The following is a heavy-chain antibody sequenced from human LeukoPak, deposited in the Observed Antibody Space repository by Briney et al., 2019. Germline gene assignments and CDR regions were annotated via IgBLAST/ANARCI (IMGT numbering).Heavy chain of an antibody. V-gene: IGHV4-34*01. CDR1: GGFFSGYY. CDR2: INQSGST. CDR3: ATGPGSGSYFAWFDP. J-gene: IGHJ5*02. D-gene: IGHD3-10*01. Sequence: SETLSLTCAVYGGFFSGYYWSWIRQPPGKGLEWIGEINQSGSTKYNPSFESRVTISVDTSKNQLSLKLSSVTAADTAVYYYATGPGSGSYFAWFDPWGQGDLVTVSS.